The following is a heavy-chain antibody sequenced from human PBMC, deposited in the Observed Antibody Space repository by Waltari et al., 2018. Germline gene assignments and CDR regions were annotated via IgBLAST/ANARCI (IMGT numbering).Heavy chain of an antibody. CDR2: IKGDGSEK. CDR3: SWTLDY. CDR1: GFTFSNSW. V-gene: IGHV3-7*01. Sequence: EVQLVEYGGDLVQPGGSLSLSCAASGFTFSNSWMDWVRQAPGKGLEWVANIKGDGSEKYYVDSVKGRFTISRDNDKNSLSLELNSLRVEDTAVYYCSWTLDYWGQGTLVTVSS. J-gene: IGHJ4*02.